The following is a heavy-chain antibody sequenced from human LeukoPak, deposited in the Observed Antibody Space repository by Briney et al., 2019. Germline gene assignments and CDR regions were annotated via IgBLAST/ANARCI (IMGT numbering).Heavy chain of an antibody. J-gene: IGHJ6*02. CDR1: GGSISSYY. D-gene: IGHD3-22*01. CDR3: ARDSYYYDSSGYPYYYGMDV. CDR2: IYYSGST. Sequence: PSETLSLTCTVSGGSISSYYWSWIRQPPGKGLEWIGYIYYSGSTNYNPSLKSRVTISVDTSKNQFSLKLSSVTAADTAVHYCARDSYYYDSSGYPYYYGMDVWGQGTTVTVSS. V-gene: IGHV4-59*01.